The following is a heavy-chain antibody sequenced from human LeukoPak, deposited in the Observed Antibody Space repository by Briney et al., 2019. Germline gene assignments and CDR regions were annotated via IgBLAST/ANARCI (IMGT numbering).Heavy chain of an antibody. J-gene: IGHJ4*02. CDR1: GGSISSYY. CDR3: ARGRKQWLVDC. Sequence: PSETLSLTCTVSGGSISSYYWSWIRQPPGKGLEWIGYIYYSGSTNYNPSLKSRVTISVDTSKNQFSLKLSSVTAADTAVYYCARGRKQWLVDCWGQGTLVTVSS. CDR2: IYYSGST. V-gene: IGHV4-59*01. D-gene: IGHD6-19*01.